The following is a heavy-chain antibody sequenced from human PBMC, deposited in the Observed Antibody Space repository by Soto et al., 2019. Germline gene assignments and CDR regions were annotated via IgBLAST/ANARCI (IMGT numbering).Heavy chain of an antibody. CDR2: INSSGGST. J-gene: IGHJ6*04. D-gene: IGHD3-16*01. V-gene: IGHV1-46*01. Sequence: ASVKVSCKASGYTFTTYYMNWVRQAPGQGYEWMGIINSSGGSTSYAQKFQDRVIMTRDTSTGTAYMELSSLRSDDTAVYYCAREGALGENYYYSGMDVGGKGTRVTVSS. CDR1: GYTFTTYY. CDR3: AREGALGENYYYSGMDV.